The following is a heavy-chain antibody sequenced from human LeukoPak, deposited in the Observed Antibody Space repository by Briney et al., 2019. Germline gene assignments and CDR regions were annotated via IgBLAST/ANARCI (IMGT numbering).Heavy chain of an antibody. Sequence: GESLKISCKGSGYSFTSHWIGWVRQMPGKGLEWMGIVYPSDSDTRYSPSFQGQVTISADKSISTAYLQWSSLKASDTAMYYCARTLYYYDSSGYYSFDYWGQGTLVTVSS. V-gene: IGHV5-51*01. J-gene: IGHJ4*02. CDR2: VYPSDSDT. CDR3: ARTLYYYDSSGYYSFDY. D-gene: IGHD3-22*01. CDR1: GYSFTSHW.